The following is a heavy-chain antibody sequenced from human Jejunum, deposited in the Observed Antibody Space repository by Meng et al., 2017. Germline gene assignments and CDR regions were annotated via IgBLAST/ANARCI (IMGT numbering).Heavy chain of an antibody. CDR1: GFTGSTTY. J-gene: IGHJ4*02. CDR2: IHSGGNT. Sequence: EVQLVESGGGLIQPGGSLSLSCSASGFTGSTTYMSWVRQAPGKGLEWVSIIHSGGNTYYADSVKGRFTISRDNSKNTLYLQMNNLRVEDTAMYYCARRRALVGAVLYWGQGTLVTVSS. V-gene: IGHV3-53*01. D-gene: IGHD1-26*01. CDR3: ARRRALVGAVLY.